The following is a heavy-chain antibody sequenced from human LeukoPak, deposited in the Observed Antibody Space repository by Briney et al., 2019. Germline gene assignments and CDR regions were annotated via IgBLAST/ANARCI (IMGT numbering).Heavy chain of an antibody. CDR2: INPNSGGT. J-gene: IGHJ4*02. CDR1: GYTFTGYY. D-gene: IGHD6-19*01. CDR3: ARTSYSSEIEFDY. V-gene: IGHV1-2*06. Sequence: ASVKVSCKASGYTFTGYYMHWVRQAPGQGLEWMGRINPNSGGTNYAQKFQGRVTMTRDTSISTAYMELSRLRSDDTAVYYCARTSYSSEIEFDYWGQGTLVTVSS.